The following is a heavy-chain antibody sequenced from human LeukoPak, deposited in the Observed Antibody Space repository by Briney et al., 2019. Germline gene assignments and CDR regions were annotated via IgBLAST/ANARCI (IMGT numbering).Heavy chain of an antibody. D-gene: IGHD6-13*01. CDR2: IIPIFGAA. V-gene: IGHV1-69*05. CDR3: ARMDYTAGAAVDY. CDR1: GGTFSSYA. J-gene: IGHJ4*02. Sequence: GASVKVSCKASGGTFSSYAISWVRQAPGQGLEWMGGIIPIFGAANYAQKFQGRVTITTDESTSTAYMELSSLRSEDTAVYYCARMDYTAGAAVDYWGQGTLVTVSS.